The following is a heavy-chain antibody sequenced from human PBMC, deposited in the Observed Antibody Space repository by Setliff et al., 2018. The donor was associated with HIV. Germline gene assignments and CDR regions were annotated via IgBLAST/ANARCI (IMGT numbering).Heavy chain of an antibody. Sequence: SETLSLTCAVYGGSFSGYYWSWLRQPPKKGLEWIGSIYYSGSTYYNPSLKSRVTISVDTSKNQFSLKLSSVTAADTAVYYCATYADRESNRFDPWGQGILVTVSS. D-gene: IGHD3-10*01. CDR1: GGSFSGYY. CDR3: ATYADRESNRFDP. CDR2: IYYSGST. V-gene: IGHV4-34*01. J-gene: IGHJ5*02.